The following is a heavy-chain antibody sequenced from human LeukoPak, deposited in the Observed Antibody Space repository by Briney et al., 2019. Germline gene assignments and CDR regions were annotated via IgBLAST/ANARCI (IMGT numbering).Heavy chain of an antibody. CDR2: VRYDGTKI. J-gene: IGHJ3*01. Sequence: GGSLRHSREASGFASSNFAMFWARQAPGKGLEWVAFVRYDGTKINYGDSAKGRFTISRDDSKNTLYLQMNSLRGEDTAVYYCARDRQGLYKEQLVQTGPFVPWGQGTLVTVS. V-gene: IGHV3-30*02. D-gene: IGHD6-6*01. CDR3: ARDRQGLYKEQLVQTGPFVP. CDR1: GFASSNFA.